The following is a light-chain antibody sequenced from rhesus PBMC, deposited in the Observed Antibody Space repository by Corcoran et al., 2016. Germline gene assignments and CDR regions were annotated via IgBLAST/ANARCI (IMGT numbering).Light chain of an antibody. J-gene: IGKJ3*01. CDR1: KSISSW. V-gene: IGKV1-22*01. CDR3: QQYSSSPSFP. Sequence: DIQMTQSPSSLSASVGDTVTITCRASKSISSWFAWYQQTQGKAPNFMFYKATTLQSGFPSRFSGRGSGTDFTRTIRSLKSEDFATYYCQQYSSSPSFPFGPGTKLDIK. CDR2: KAT.